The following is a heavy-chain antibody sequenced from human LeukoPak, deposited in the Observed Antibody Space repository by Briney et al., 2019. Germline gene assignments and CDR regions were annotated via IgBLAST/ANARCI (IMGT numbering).Heavy chain of an antibody. J-gene: IGHJ5*02. CDR1: GFTFSSYS. CDR3: AGDFPRYYDFWSGPNWFDP. V-gene: IGHV3-48*01. Sequence: GGSLRLSCAASGFTFSSYSMNWVRQAPGKGLEWVSYISSSSSTIYYADSVKGRFTISRDNAKNSLYLQMNSLRAEDTAVYYCAGDFPRYYDFWSGPNWFDPWGQGTLVTVSS. CDR2: ISSSSSTI. D-gene: IGHD3-3*01.